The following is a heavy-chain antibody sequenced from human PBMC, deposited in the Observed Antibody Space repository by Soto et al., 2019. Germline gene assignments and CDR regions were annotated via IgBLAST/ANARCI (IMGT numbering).Heavy chain of an antibody. V-gene: IGHV5-51*01. CDR3: AASIFYYGMDV. J-gene: IGHJ6*02. CDR2: IYPGDSDT. Sequence: GESLKISCKGFGYTFTNYWIGWVRQMPGKGPEWMGIIYPGDSDTKYNPSFQGQVTISADKSITTTYLQWSSLKASDTAIYYCAASIFYYGMDVWGQGTAVTVSS. CDR1: GYTFTNYW.